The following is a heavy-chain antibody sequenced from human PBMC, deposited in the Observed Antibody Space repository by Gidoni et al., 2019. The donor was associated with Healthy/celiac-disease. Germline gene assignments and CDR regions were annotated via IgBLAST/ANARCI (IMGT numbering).Heavy chain of an antibody. D-gene: IGHD3-16*01. Sequence: QVQLGQSGAEVKKPGASVKVSCKAAGYTFTSYGISWVRQAPGQGLEWMGWISAYNGNTNYAQKLQGRVTMTTDTSTSTAYMELRSLRSDDTAVYYCARAREKIYLGGDDAFDIWGQGTMVTVSS. CDR1: GYTFTSYG. CDR2: ISAYNGNT. J-gene: IGHJ3*02. CDR3: ARAREKIYLGGDDAFDI. V-gene: IGHV1-18*01.